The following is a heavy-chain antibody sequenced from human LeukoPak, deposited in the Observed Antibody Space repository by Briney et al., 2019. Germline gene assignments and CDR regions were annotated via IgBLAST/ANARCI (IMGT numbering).Heavy chain of an antibody. J-gene: IGHJ4*02. CDR3: GREWAVDF. Sequence: GGSLTLSCAASGFTLSKHWMTWVRQAPGKGLECVAIIKQDGSEKYYVNSVKGRFTISRDNAKNSLYLQMNSLRVEDTAVYYCGREWAVDFWGQGTLVTVSS. V-gene: IGHV3-7*01. CDR1: GFTLSKHW. CDR2: IKQDGSEK.